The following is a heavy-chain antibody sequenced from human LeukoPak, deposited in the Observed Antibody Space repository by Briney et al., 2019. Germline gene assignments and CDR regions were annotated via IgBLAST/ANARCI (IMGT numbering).Heavy chain of an antibody. J-gene: IGHJ4*02. CDR2: ISYDGSNK. CDR1: GFTFSSYA. D-gene: IGHD3-22*01. V-gene: IGHV3-30-3*01. Sequence: GGSLRLYCAASGFTFSSYAMHWVRQAPGKGLEWVAVISYDGSNKYYADSVKGRFTISRDNSKNTLYLQMNSLRAEDTAVYYCARVDYYDSSGYYYPWGQGTLVTVSS. CDR3: ARVDYYDSSGYYYP.